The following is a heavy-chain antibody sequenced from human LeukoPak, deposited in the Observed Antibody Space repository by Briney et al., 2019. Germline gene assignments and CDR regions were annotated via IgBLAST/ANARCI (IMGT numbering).Heavy chain of an antibody. D-gene: IGHD3-9*01. J-gene: IGHJ5*02. CDR3: ARDYTGYFP. Sequence: GGSLRLSCAASGFTLSTYAMNWVRQAPGKGLEWVSGTSSGDESTYYADSMKARFTISRDKSKNTLYLQIHSLRAEDTAVYYCARDYTGYFPWGQGTLVIVSS. CDR1: GFTLSTYA. V-gene: IGHV3-23*01. CDR2: TSSGDEST.